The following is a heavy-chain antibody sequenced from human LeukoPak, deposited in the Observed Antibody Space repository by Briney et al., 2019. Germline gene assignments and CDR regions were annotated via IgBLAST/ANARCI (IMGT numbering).Heavy chain of an antibody. Sequence: GSLRLSCAASGFTFSNAWMSWVRQAPGKGLEWVGRIKSKTDGGTTDYVAPVKGRFTISRDDSKNTLYLQMNSLKIEDTAVYYCTTAVNYYDSSGYHYADYWGQGTLVTVSS. V-gene: IGHV3-15*01. CDR1: GFTFSNAW. J-gene: IGHJ4*02. CDR2: IKSKTDGGTT. CDR3: TTAVNYYDSSGYHYADY. D-gene: IGHD3-22*01.